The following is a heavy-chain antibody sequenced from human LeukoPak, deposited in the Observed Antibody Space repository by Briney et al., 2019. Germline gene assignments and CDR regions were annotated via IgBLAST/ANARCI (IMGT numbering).Heavy chain of an antibody. D-gene: IGHD3-10*01. CDR1: GYTFTSYG. V-gene: IGHV1-18*01. J-gene: IGHJ3*01. Sequence: GASVNVSRKASGYTFTSYGISWVRQAPGQGLEGMGWISAYNCKTNYAQKLHDRVTMTTDTYTSTAYLELRSLRSDDTAVYDCAYDGSGSYYPHWGQGTMVTVSS. CDR2: ISAYNCKT. CDR3: AYDGSGSYYPH.